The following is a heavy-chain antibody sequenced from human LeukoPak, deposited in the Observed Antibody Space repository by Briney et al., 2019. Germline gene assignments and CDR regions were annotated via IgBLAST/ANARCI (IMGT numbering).Heavy chain of an antibody. CDR2: IKQDGSEK. Sequence: PGGSLRLSCAASGFTFSSYWMSWVRQAPGKGLEWVANIKQDGSEKYYVDSVKGRFTISRDNSKNTLYLQMNSLRAEDTAVYYCAKRFIVVVPAATVGGFDYWGQGTLVTVSS. CDR3: AKRFIVVVPAATVGGFDY. J-gene: IGHJ4*02. CDR1: GFTFSSYW. V-gene: IGHV3-7*01. D-gene: IGHD2-2*01.